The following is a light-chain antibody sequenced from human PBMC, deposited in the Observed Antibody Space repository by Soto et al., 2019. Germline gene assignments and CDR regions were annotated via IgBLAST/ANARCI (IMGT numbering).Light chain of an antibody. CDR2: DAS. Sequence: EIVLTQSPATLSLSPGERATLSCRASQSVSSYLAWYQQKPGQAPRLLIYDASNRATGIPARFSGSGSGTDFTLTISSREAEDFAVYYCQRRGNWPFVFGPGTKVDIK. V-gene: IGKV3-11*01. CDR3: QRRGNWPFV. CDR1: QSVSSY. J-gene: IGKJ3*01.